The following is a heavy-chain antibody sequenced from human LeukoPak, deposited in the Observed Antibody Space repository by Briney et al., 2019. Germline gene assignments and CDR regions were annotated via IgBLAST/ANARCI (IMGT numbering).Heavy chain of an antibody. CDR2: INHSGST. Sequence: SVTLSLTCAVYGGSFSGYYWGWIRQPPGKGLEWIGEINHSGSTNYNPSLKSRVTVSVDTSKNQFSLKLSSVTAADTAVYYCARAYSDYVSFDYWGQGTLVTVSS. D-gene: IGHD3-10*02. J-gene: IGHJ4*02. V-gene: IGHV4-34*01. CDR1: GGSFSGYY. CDR3: ARAYSDYVSFDY.